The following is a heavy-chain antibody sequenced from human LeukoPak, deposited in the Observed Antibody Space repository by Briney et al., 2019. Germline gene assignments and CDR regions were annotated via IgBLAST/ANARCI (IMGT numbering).Heavy chain of an antibody. D-gene: IGHD4-17*01. J-gene: IGHJ4*02. CDR1: GFAFSGYE. Sequence: GGSLRLSCAASGFAFSGYEMNWVRQAPGKGLECISYISTTGRTIYYADSVKGRFTISRDNAKNSLYLQMNSLRAEDTAVYYCARGDDYGDSLLAYWGQGTLVTVSS. CDR2: ISTTGRTI. V-gene: IGHV3-48*03. CDR3: ARGDDYGDSLLAY.